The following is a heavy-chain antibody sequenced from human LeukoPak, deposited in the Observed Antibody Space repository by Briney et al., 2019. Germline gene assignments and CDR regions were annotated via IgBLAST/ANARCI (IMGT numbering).Heavy chain of an antibody. Sequence: PSETLSLTCAVYSGSFSGYFWTYIRQPPGMGLEWIGEINQRGSTNYNPSLKSRVTISVDTSKNQFSLRLRSVTAADTAVYYCARGSLYYGHSSAYFDYWDQGTLVTVSS. CDR2: INQRGST. CDR1: SGSFSGYF. V-gene: IGHV4-34*01. J-gene: IGHJ4*02. CDR3: ARGSLYYGHSSAYFDY. D-gene: IGHD3-22*01.